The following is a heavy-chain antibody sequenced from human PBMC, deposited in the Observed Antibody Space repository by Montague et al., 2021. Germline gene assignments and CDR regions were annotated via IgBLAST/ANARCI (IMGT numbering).Heavy chain of an antibody. J-gene: IGHJ6*03. CDR2: VSHGGRT. V-gene: IGHV4-38-2*02. Sequence: SETLSLTCTVPRSLINSDYYWGWIRQPPGKGLEWMGSVSHGGRTYYNPSLKSRVTISVDTSNNHFSLKLSSVTAADTAMYYCARERDRYYYMDIWGKGTTINVSS. CDR1: RSLINSDYY. CDR3: ARERDRYYYMDI.